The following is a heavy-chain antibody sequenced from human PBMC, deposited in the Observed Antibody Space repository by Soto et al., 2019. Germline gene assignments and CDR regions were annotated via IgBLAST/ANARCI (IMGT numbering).Heavy chain of an antibody. V-gene: IGHV3-23*01. J-gene: IGHJ4*02. CDR2: ISGSGGST. CDR1: GFTFSSYA. D-gene: IGHD3-22*01. Sequence: PGGSLRLSCAASGFTFSSYAMSWVRQAPGKGLEWVSAISGSGGSTYCADSVKGRFTISRDNSKNTLYLQMNSLRAEDTAVYYCARDSSGYYRFDYWGQGTLVTVSS. CDR3: ARDSSGYYRFDY.